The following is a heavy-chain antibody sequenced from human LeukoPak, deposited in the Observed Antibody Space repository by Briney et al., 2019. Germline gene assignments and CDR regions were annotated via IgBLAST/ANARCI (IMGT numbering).Heavy chain of an antibody. V-gene: IGHV3-21*01. CDR1: GFTFSSYS. CDR3: TMPPDSSGWYWVNWFDP. CDR2: ISSSSSYI. Sequence: GGSLRLSCAASGFTFSSYSMNWVRQAPGKGLEWVSSISSSSSYIYYADSVKGRFTISRDNAKNSLYLQMNSLRAEDTAAYYCTMPPDSSGWYWVNWFDPWGQGTLVTVSS. D-gene: IGHD6-19*01. J-gene: IGHJ5*02.